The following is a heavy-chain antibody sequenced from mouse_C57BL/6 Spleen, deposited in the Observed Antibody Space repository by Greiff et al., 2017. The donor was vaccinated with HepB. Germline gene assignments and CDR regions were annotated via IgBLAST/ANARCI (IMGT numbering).Heavy chain of an antibody. CDR2: IDPSDSYT. Sequence: QVQLQQPGAELVKPGASVKLSCKASGYTFTSYWMQWVKQRPGQGLEWIGEIDPSDSYTNYNQKFEGKATLTVDTSSSTAYMQLSSLTSEDSAVYYCARRQGDYWGQGTTLTVSS. CDR1: GYTFTSYW. CDR3: ARRQGDY. J-gene: IGHJ2*01. D-gene: IGHD6-1*01. V-gene: IGHV1-50*01.